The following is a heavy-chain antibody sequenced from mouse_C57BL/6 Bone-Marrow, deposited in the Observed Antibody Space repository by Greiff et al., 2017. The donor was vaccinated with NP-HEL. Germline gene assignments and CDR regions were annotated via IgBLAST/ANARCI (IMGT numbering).Heavy chain of an antibody. CDR3: ARSYYGSSLWVAY. Sequence: VQLQQSGAELVRPGTSVKVSCKASGYAFTNYLIEWVQQRPGTGLEWIGVINHGSGGTHYNEKFKGKSTLTADKSSSTAYMQLSSLTSEDSAVYFCARSYYGSSLWVAYWGQGTLVTVSA. CDR2: INHGSGGT. D-gene: IGHD1-1*01. V-gene: IGHV1-54*01. J-gene: IGHJ3*01. CDR1: GYAFTNYL.